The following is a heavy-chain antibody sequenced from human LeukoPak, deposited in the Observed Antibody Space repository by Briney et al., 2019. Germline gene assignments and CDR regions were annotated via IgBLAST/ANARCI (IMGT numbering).Heavy chain of an antibody. CDR2: IKQDGSEK. V-gene: IGHV3-7*01. CDR3: ARVAALWFVDY. D-gene: IGHD6-6*01. Sequence: GGSLRLSCAASGLTFSSYWMSWVRQAPGKGLEWVANIKQDGSEKYYVDSVKGRFTISRDSAKNSLYLQMNSLRAEDTAVYYCARVAALWFVDYWGQGTLVTVSS. J-gene: IGHJ4*02. CDR1: GLTFSSYW.